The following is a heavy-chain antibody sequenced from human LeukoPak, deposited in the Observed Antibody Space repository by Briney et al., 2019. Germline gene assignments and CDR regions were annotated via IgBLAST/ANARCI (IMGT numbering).Heavy chain of an antibody. D-gene: IGHD4-17*01. CDR3: AKRGLRGNWFHP. CDR1: GFTFNLYA. CDR2: INGAGNSS. V-gene: IGHV3-23*01. Sequence: PGGSLRLSCAASGFTFNLYAMHWVRQAPGKGLEGVSSINGAGNSSYYADSLRGRLTVSRDNSKNTLYLQMNSLRAEDTAVYYCAKRGLRGNWFHPWGQGTLVTVSS. J-gene: IGHJ5*02.